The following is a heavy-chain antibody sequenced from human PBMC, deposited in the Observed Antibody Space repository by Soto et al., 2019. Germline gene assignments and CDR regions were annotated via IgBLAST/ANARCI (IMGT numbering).Heavy chain of an antibody. D-gene: IGHD6-19*01. CDR2: ISGSGGST. J-gene: IGHJ4*02. V-gene: IGHV3-23*01. Sequence: EVQLLESGGGLVQPGGSLRLSCAASGFTFSSYAMNWVRQAPGKGLGWVSVISGSGGSTYYADSVKGRFTISRDNSKHTLYLQMNSLRAEDTAVYYCASRSSGWCFDYWGQGTLVTVSS. CDR1: GFTFSSYA. CDR3: ASRSSGWCFDY.